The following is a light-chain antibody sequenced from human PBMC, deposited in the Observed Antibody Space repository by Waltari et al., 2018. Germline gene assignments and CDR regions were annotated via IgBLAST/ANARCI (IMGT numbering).Light chain of an antibody. CDR1: QSVSSSY. V-gene: IGKV3-20*01. Sequence: EIVLTQSPGTLSLSPGERAPLSCRASQSVSSSYLAWYQQKPGQAPSLLIYDESSRVAGLPDRFSGSGSGTDFTLTISRLEPEDFAVYYCQQCGGSPYTFGQGTNLEIK. CDR3: QQCGGSPYT. J-gene: IGKJ2*01. CDR2: DES.